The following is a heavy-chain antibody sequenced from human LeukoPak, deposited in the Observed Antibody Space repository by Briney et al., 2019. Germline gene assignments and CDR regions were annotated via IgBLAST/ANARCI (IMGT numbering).Heavy chain of an antibody. V-gene: IGHV3-48*01. CDR2: ISSSSSTI. J-gene: IGHJ6*03. D-gene: IGHD1-26*01. CDR3: ARGPLASSYPDYYYYYYYMDV. Sequence: GGSLRLSCAASGFTFSSYSMNWVRQAPGKGLELVAYISSSSSTIYYADSVKGRFTISRDNAKNSLYLQLNSLRAEDTAVYFCARGPLASSYPDYYYYYYYMDVWGKGTTVTVSS. CDR1: GFTFSSYS.